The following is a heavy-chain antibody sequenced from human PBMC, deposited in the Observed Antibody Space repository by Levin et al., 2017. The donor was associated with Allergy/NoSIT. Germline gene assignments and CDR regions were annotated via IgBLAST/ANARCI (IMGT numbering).Heavy chain of an antibody. J-gene: IGHJ4*02. CDR1: GFTFGDYA. CDR2: IRSKAYGGTT. Sequence: GGSLRLSCTASGFTFGDYAMSWFRQAPGKGLEWVGFIRSKAYGGTTEYAASVKGRFTISRDDSKSIAYLQMNSLKTEDTAVYYCTRVIGEMTTVTLDYWGQGTLVTVSS. V-gene: IGHV3-49*03. CDR3: TRVIGEMTTVTLDY. D-gene: IGHD4-17*01.